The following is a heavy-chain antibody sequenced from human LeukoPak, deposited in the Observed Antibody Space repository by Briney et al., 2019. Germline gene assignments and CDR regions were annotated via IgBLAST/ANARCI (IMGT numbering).Heavy chain of an antibody. D-gene: IGHD4-17*01. V-gene: IGHV4-34*01. CDR2: INHSGST. CDR3: ARARSYYGDYTHLDY. CDR1: GGSFSGYY. Sequence: SETLSLTCAVYGGSFSGYYWSWIRQPPGKGLEWIGGINHSGSTNYNPSLKSRVTISVDTSKNQFSLKLSSVTAADTAVYYCARARSYYGDYTHLDYWGQGTLVTVSS. J-gene: IGHJ4*02.